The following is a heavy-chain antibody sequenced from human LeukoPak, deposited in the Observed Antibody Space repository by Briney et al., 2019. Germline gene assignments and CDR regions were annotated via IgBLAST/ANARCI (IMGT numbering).Heavy chain of an antibody. Sequence: SETLSLTCTVSGGSISSYYWSWNRQPPGKGLEWIGYIYYSGSTNYNPSLKSRVTISVDTSKNQFSLKLSSVTAADTAVYYCARDLADSSGWDNLDYWGQGTLVTVSS. J-gene: IGHJ4*02. D-gene: IGHD6-19*01. CDR1: GGSISSYY. CDR3: ARDLADSSGWDNLDY. CDR2: IYYSGST. V-gene: IGHV4-59*01.